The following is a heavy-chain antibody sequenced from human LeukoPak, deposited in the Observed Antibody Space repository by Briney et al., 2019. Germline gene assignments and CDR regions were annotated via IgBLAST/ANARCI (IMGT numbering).Heavy chain of an antibody. CDR3: ARDGLDYFGMDV. Sequence: GRSLRLSCVASGFTFSRHSIHWVRQAPGEGLDWVSVISYDGSSKYYADSVKGRFTISRDNSKNTLYLQMNSLRAEDTALYYCARDGLDYFGMDVWGQGTTVTVSS. J-gene: IGHJ6*02. CDR2: ISYDGSSK. V-gene: IGHV3-30-3*01. CDR1: GFTFSRHS.